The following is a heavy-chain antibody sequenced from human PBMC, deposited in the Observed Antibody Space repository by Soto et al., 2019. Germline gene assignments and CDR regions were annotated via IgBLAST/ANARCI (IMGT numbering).Heavy chain of an antibody. CDR3: ARDGPYYYASRMDV. V-gene: IGHV3-53*04. CDR1: GIPVSSNY. CDR2: LHSGGDT. D-gene: IGHD3-10*01. Sequence: EVQLVESGGGLVQLGGSLRLSCVASGIPVSSNYMTWARQAPGKGLEWVSVLHSGGDTYYANSVKGRFTISRHDSTNTLFLQMNSLTAEDTAVYYCARDGPYYYASRMDVWGQGTTVTVSS. J-gene: IGHJ6*02.